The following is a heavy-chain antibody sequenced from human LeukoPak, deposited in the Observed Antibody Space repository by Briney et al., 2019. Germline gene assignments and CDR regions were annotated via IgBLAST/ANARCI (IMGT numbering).Heavy chain of an antibody. D-gene: IGHD6-19*01. CDR3: ATDFARIAVAATGY. CDR2: FNPEDGET. J-gene: IGHJ4*02. V-gene: IGHV1-24*01. CDR1: GYTLTELS. Sequence: VASVKVSCKVSGYTLTELSMHGVRQAPGRGVEGMGGFNPEDGETIYAQKFQGRVTMTEDTSTDTAYMELSSLRSEDTAVYYCATDFARIAVAATGYWGQGTLVTVSS.